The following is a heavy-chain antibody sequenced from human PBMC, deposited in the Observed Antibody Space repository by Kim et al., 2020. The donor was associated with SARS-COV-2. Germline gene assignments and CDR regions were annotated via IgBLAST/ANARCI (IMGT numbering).Heavy chain of an antibody. J-gene: IGHJ5*01. CDR1: GCTFISYA. Sequence: ASVKVSCKASGCTFISYAISWVRQAPGQRLEWMGWINSINGNTNYSQKFQGRVTITTDTPTSTAYMELSSLRSDDTAVYYCARVRTRVWGVIIPLWFVCW. CDR2: INSINGNT. D-gene: IGHD3-10*01. CDR3: ARVRTRVWGVIIPLWFVC. V-gene: IGHV1-3*01.